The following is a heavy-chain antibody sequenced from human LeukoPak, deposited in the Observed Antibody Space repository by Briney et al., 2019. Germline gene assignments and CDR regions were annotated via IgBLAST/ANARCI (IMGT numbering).Heavy chain of an antibody. CDR1: GFTFSTYS. D-gene: IGHD2-2*01. V-gene: IGHV3-21*01. CDR3: ERAAGVVVPAAPVAYDFDM. J-gene: IGHJ3*02. CDR2: ISNRNTYI. Sequence: GGSLRLSCAASGFTFSTYSMTWVRQAPGKGLECVSSISNRNTYIFHADSVKGRFTVSRDNAKNSVSLQRHSVRAEDTAVYYCERAAGVVVPAAPVAYDFDMWEKGQMVNVSS.